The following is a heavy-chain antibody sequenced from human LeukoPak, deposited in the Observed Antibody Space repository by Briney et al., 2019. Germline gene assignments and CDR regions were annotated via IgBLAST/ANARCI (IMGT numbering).Heavy chain of an antibody. CDR3: AKGSSGYFADL. CDR2: NDGGGT. J-gene: IGHJ5*02. D-gene: IGHD3-22*01. V-gene: IGHV3-23*01. CDR1: GFIFNNYG. Sequence: GGSLRLSCAASGFIFNNYGLIWVRQAPGKGLEWVSANDGGGTTYADFVKGRFTISRDNSKNTLFLQMNSLRAEDTALYYCAKGSSGYFADLWGKGTLVTVSS.